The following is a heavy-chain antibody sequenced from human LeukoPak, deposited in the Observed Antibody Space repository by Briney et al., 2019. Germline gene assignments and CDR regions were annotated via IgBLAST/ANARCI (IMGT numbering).Heavy chain of an antibody. D-gene: IGHD3-22*01. CDR1: GGSISSYY. V-gene: IGHV4-59*01. J-gene: IGHJ5*02. CDR2: IYYSGST. CDR3: ARLRYYYDSSGYYP. Sequence: SETLSLTCTVSGGSISSYYWSWIRQPPGKGLEWIGYIYYSGSTNYNPSLKSRVTISVDTSKNQFSLKLSSVTAADTAVYYCARLRYYYDSSGYYPWGQGTLVTVSS.